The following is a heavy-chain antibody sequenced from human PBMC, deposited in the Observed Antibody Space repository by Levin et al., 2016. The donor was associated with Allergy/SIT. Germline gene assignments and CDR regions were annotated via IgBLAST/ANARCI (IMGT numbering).Heavy chain of an antibody. D-gene: IGHD4-17*01. V-gene: IGHV3-23*01. CDR3: AKKPGKLETTVTTNFDS. J-gene: IGHJ4*02. Sequence: GESLKISCAASGFTFSSYAMSWVRQAPGKGLEWVSAISASGGSTYYADSVKGRFTISRDNSKNTVYLQMNSLRAEDTAVYYCAKKPGKLETTVTTNFDSWGQGTLVTVSS. CDR2: ISASGGST. CDR1: GFTFSSYA.